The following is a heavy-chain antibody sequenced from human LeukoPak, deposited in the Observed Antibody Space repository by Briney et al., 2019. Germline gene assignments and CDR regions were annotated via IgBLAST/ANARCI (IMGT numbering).Heavy chain of an antibody. CDR3: ARDWQQLVRDLYYYGMDV. V-gene: IGHV3-48*01. J-gene: IGHJ6*02. CDR2: ISSSSSTI. D-gene: IGHD6-13*01. CDR1: GFTFSSYS. Sequence: PGGSLRLSCAASGFTFSSYSMNWVRQAPGKGLEWVSYISSSSSTIYYADSVKGRFTISRDNAKNSLYLQMNSLRAEDTAVYYCARDWQQLVRDLYYYGMDVWGQGTTVTVSS.